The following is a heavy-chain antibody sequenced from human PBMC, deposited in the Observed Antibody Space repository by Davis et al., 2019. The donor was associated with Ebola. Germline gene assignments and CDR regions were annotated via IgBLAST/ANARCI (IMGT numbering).Heavy chain of an antibody. CDR1: GFTFSSYW. CDR3: ARDLSGDWGGFDH. CDR2: INSDGSST. V-gene: IGHV3-74*01. D-gene: IGHD2-21*02. J-gene: IGHJ4*02. Sequence: HTGGSLRLSCAASGFTFSSYWMHWVRQAPGKGLVWVSRINSDGSSTSYAESVKGRFTISRDNAKNSLYLQMNSLRDEDTAVYYCARDLSGDWGGFDHWGQGTLVTVSS.